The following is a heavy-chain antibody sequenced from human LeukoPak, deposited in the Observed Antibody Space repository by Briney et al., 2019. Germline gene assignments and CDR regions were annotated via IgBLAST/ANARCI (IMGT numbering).Heavy chain of an antibody. J-gene: IGHJ6*03. CDR1: GFTFSSYA. D-gene: IGHD1-26*01. Sequence: GGSLRLSCAASGFTFSSYAMSWVRQAPGKGLEWVSAIRGSGDRTHYADSVKGRFTISRDNSKNTLYLQMNSLKAEDTAVYYCAKDSKIVGATFRSYHYMDVWGKGTAVTVSS. V-gene: IGHV3-23*01. CDR3: AKDSKIVGATFRSYHYMDV. CDR2: IRGSGDRT.